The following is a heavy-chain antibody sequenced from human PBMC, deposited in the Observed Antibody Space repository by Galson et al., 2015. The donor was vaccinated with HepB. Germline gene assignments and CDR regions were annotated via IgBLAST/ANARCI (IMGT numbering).Heavy chain of an antibody. V-gene: IGHV3-7*01. CDR1: GFTFSSYW. J-gene: IGHJ6*02. CDR2: IKQDGSKK. Sequence: SLRLSCAASGFTFSSYWMSWVRQAPGRGLEWVANIKQDGSKKYYVGSVRGRFTIPRDNAKNSLYLQMNSLRAEDTAVYYCAREYDYGMDVWGQGTTVTVSS. CDR3: AREYDYGMDV.